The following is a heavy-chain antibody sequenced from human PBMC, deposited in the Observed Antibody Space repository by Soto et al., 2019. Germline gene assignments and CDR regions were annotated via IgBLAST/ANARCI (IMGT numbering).Heavy chain of an antibody. V-gene: IGHV1-2*02. CDR2: VNPNGGAT. D-gene: IGHD5-12*01. J-gene: IGHJ4*02. Sequence: QVQLVQSGAEVKKPGASVKVSCKASGYTFTGYYIHWVRQAPGQGLEWVGWVNPNGGATNYAQKFQGRVTMTRGTSISTAYMELSRLTSDDTAVYYCARDFVSTIGDFDYWGQGTLVTVSS. CDR3: ARDFVSTIGDFDY. CDR1: GYTFTGYY.